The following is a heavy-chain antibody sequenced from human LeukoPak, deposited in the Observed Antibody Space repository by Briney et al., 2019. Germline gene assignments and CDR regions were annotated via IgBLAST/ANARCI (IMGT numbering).Heavy chain of an antibody. CDR1: GYTFTPYY. CDR3: ARSCSGACYSEFKDAFYI. Sequence: ASVTVSYTASGYTFTPYYLHWVRQAPGQGQGGMGWINPNSGGTKNEKKFRGRVTMTTYTSISTAYMELTSLTPDDTAVYYCARSCSGACYSEFKDAFYIWGQGTMVTVSS. D-gene: IGHD2-21*02. CDR2: INPNSGGT. J-gene: IGHJ3*02. V-gene: IGHV1-2*02.